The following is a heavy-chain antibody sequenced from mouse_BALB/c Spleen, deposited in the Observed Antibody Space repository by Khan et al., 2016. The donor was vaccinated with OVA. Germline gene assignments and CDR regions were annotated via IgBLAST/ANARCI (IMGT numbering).Heavy chain of an antibody. CDR2: ISYSGNT. CDR1: GYSIASDYA. D-gene: IGHD1-1*02. V-gene: IGHV3-2*02. CDR3: ARVYGGDFDY. J-gene: IGHJ2*01. Sequence: EVQLQESGPGLVKPSQSLSLTCTVTGYSIASDYAWNWIRQSPGNKLEWMGFISYSGNTNYNPSLKSRISITRDTSKNQFFLQLNSVTSEDTATYYCARVYGGDFDYWGQGTTLTVSS.